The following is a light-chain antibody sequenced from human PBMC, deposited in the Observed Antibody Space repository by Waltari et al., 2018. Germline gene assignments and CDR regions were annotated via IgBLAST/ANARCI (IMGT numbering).Light chain of an antibody. CDR1: SSDSGGYEY. CDR3: SSFTSSTTGI. CDR2: DVN. J-gene: IGLJ2*01. Sequence: SALTQPDSVSGSPGQSITISCSGISSDSGGYEYVSWYQHHPGKAPKVIIYDVNNRPSGVSNRFSGSKSGSSASLTISGLQAEDEADYYCSSFTSSTTGIFGGGTKVTVL. V-gene: IGLV2-14*03.